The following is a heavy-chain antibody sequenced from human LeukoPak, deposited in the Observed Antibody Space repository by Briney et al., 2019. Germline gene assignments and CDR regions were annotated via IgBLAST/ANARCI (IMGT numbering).Heavy chain of an antibody. CDR2: IRYDGSNK. CDR1: GFTFSSYG. J-gene: IGHJ6*03. V-gene: IGHV3-30*02. D-gene: IGHD1-7*01. Sequence: GGSLRLSCAASGFTFSSYGMHWVRQAPGKGLEWVAFIRYDGSNKYYADSVKGRFTISRDNSKNTLYLQMNSLRAEDTAVYYCAKNPQELRPYYMDVWGKGTTVTISS. CDR3: AKNPQELRPYYMDV.